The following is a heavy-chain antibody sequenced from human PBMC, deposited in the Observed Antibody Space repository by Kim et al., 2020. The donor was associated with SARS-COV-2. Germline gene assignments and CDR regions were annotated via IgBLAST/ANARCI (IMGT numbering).Heavy chain of an antibody. V-gene: IGHV3-74*01. Sequence: GRFTISIDHAKNTLYLQMNSLRAEDTAVYYCARDDRGSGWYSYYYYGMDVWGQGTTVTVSS. D-gene: IGHD6-19*01. J-gene: IGHJ6*02. CDR3: ARDDRGSGWYSYYYYGMDV.